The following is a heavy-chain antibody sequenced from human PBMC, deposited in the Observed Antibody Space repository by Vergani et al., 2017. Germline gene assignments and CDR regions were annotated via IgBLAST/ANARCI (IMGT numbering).Heavy chain of an antibody. CDR3: ARHLRQQTNDY. D-gene: IGHD6-13*01. Sequence: QVQLQESGPGLVKPSETLSLTCAVSGYSISSGYYWGWIRQPPGKGLEWVGSIYHSGSTYYNPSLKSRVTISVDTSKNQFSLKLSSVTAADTAVYYCARHLRQQTNDYWGQGTLVTVSS. CDR2: IYHSGST. CDR1: GYSISSGYY. J-gene: IGHJ4*02. V-gene: IGHV4-38-2*01.